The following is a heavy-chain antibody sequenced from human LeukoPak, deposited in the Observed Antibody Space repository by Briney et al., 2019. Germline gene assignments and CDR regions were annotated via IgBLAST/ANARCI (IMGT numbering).Heavy chain of an antibody. Sequence: SETLSLTCTVSGGSISSYHWSCIRQPPGKGLEWIGYIYYTGSTNYNPSLKSRVTISVDTSKNQFSLKLSSMTAADTAIYYCARHYCNGRNCYSFDYWGQGTLVTVSS. CDR1: GGSISSYH. CDR3: ARHYCNGRNCYSFDY. V-gene: IGHV4-59*08. CDR2: IYYTGST. D-gene: IGHD2-15*01. J-gene: IGHJ4*02.